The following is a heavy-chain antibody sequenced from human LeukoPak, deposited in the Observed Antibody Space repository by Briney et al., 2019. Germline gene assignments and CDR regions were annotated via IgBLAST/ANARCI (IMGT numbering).Heavy chain of an antibody. CDR1: GFTFSSYG. D-gene: IGHD2-21*02. CDR3: AKDRLLNCRGDCYIFDY. V-gene: IGHV3-23*01. Sequence: GGTLRLSCAASGFTFSSYGMSWVRQAPGKGLEWVSAISGSGGSTYYADSVKGRFTISRDNSKNTLYLQMNSLRAEDTAVYYCAKDRLLNCRGDCYIFDYWGQGTVVTVSS. CDR2: ISGSGGST. J-gene: IGHJ4*02.